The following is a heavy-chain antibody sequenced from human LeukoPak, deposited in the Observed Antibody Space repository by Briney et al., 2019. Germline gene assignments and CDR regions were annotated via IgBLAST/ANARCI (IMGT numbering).Heavy chain of an antibody. J-gene: IGHJ5*02. D-gene: IGHD1-26*01. V-gene: IGHV4-4*08. CDR1: GGLVDSYY. Sequence: SETLSLTCTVSGGLVDSYYWHWIRQSPGKGLEWIANIHTSDGNYNPSLKSRVIVSVDTSRNEVSLKVTSVTTADTAVYYCARGFFYGGKYGWLDPWGQGTLVTVSS. CDR2: IHTSDG. CDR3: ARGFFYGGKYGWLDP.